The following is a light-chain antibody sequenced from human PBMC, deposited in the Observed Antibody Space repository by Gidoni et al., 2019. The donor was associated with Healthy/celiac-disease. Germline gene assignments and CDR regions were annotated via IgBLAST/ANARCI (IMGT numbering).Light chain of an antibody. CDR2: GAS. J-gene: IGKJ1*01. CDR1: QSVSSN. CDR3: QQYNNWPTWT. Sequence: EIVMTQSPATLSVSPGERATLSCRASQSVSSNLAWYQQKPGQAPRLLIYGASTRATCIPARFSGSVSGTEFTLTISSLQSEDCAVYYCQQYNNWPTWTFGQGTKVEIK. V-gene: IGKV3-15*01.